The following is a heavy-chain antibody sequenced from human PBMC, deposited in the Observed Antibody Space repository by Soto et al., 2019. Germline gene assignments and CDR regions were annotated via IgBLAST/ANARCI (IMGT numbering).Heavy chain of an antibody. D-gene: IGHD3-22*01. CDR3: ARGGYYDSSGSRNYHYNGMNV. J-gene: IGHJ6*02. CDR2: IIPILGIA. CDR1: GGTFSSYT. Sequence: ASVKVSCKASGGTFSSYTISWVRQAPGQGLEWMGRIIPILGIANYAQKFQGRVTITADKSTSTAYMELSSLRSEDTAVYFCARGGYYDSSGSRNYHYNGMNVWGQGTTVTVSS. V-gene: IGHV1-69*02.